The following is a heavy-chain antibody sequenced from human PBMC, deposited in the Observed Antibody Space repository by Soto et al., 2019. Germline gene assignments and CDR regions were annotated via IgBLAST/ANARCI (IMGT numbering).Heavy chain of an antibody. V-gene: IGHV1-8*01. J-gene: IGHJ5*01. Sequence: GASGKVSCKASGYSFTNNDVTWVRQATGQGLEWMGWMNPGSGDTGYAQKFQGRVTMTRDISIATAYMELSSLRSDDTAIYYCAKMATFGSLNLFDSCGQGSLVTGS. CDR1: GYSFTNND. CDR3: AKMATFGSLNLFDS. CDR2: MNPGSGDT. D-gene: IGHD3-10*01.